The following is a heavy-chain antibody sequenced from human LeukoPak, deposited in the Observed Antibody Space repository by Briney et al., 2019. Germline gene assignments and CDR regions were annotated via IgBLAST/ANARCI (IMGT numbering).Heavy chain of an antibody. CDR3: ARTYCGGDCYFPHYFDY. CDR1: GYSFTSYW. Sequence: GESLKISCKGSGYSFTSYWIGWVRQMPGEGLEWMGIIYPGDSDTRYSPSFQGQVTISADKSISTAYLQWSSLKASDTAMYYCARTYCGGDCYFPHYFDYWGQGTLVTVSS. D-gene: IGHD2-21*01. V-gene: IGHV5-51*01. J-gene: IGHJ4*02. CDR2: IYPGDSDT.